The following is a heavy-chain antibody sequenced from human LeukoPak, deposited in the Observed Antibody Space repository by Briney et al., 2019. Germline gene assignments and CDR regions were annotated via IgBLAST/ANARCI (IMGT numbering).Heavy chain of an antibody. CDR2: IYYSGST. CDR3: ARGSGYYYAEYFQH. Sequence: GSLRLSCAASGFTFSSYAMSWVRQPPGKGLEWIGSIYYSGSTYYNPSLKSRVTISVDTSKNQFSLKLSSVTAADTAVYYCARGSGYYYAEYFQHWGQGTLVTVSS. V-gene: IGHV4-39*07. D-gene: IGHD3-22*01. J-gene: IGHJ1*01. CDR1: GFTFSSYA.